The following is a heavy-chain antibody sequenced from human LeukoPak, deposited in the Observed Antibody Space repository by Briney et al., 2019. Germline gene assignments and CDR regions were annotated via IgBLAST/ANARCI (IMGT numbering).Heavy chain of an antibody. J-gene: IGHJ4*02. CDR3: ARDPSAVAINTYG. Sequence: GGSLRLSCAASGFTVSNNYMNWVRQAPGKGLEWVSLIYSGGSRHYADSVKGRFTISRDSSSNTLYLQMTSLRVEDTAVYYCARDPSAVAINTYGWGQGTLVTVSS. D-gene: IGHD6-13*01. CDR2: IYSGGSR. V-gene: IGHV3-66*01. CDR1: GFTVSNNY.